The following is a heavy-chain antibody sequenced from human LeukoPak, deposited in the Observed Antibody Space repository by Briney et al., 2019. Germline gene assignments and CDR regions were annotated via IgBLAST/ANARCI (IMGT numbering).Heavy chain of an antibody. D-gene: IGHD6-19*01. J-gene: IGHJ4*02. Sequence: QPGGSLRLSCAASGFTFSSYAMSWVRQAPGKGLEWVTAISGGGGSTYYADSVKGRFTISRDNSKNTLYLQMSSLRAEDTAVYYCARDYSSGWVDYWGQGTLVTVSS. CDR2: ISGGGGST. CDR1: GFTFSSYA. CDR3: ARDYSSGWVDY. V-gene: IGHV3-23*01.